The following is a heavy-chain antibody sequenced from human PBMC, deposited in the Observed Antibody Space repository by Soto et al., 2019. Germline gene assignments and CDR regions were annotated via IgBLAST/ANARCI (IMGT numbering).Heavy chain of an antibody. V-gene: IGHV4-59*01. Sequence: PSETLSLTCTVSGGSISSYYWSWIRQPPGKGLEWIGYIYYSGSTNYNPSLKSRVTISVDTSKNQFSLKLSSVTAADTAVYYCARGYGSGSYYPLGYYYYGMDVWGQGTTVTV. CDR3: ARGYGSGSYYPLGYYYYGMDV. CDR2: IYYSGST. D-gene: IGHD3-10*01. CDR1: GGSISSYY. J-gene: IGHJ6*02.